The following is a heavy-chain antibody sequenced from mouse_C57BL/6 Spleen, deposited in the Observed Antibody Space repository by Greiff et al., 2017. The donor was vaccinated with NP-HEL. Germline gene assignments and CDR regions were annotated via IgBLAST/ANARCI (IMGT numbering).Heavy chain of an antibody. V-gene: IGHV14-4*01. CDR2: IDPENGDT. Sequence: DVQLQESGAELVRPGASVKLSCTASGFNIKDDYMHWVKQRPEQGLEWIGWIDPENGDTEYASKFQGKATITADTSSNTAYLQLSSLTSEDTAVYYCTTESRGAWFAYWGQGTLVTVSA. CDR3: TTESRGAWFAY. CDR1: GFNIKDDY. J-gene: IGHJ3*01. D-gene: IGHD1-1*01.